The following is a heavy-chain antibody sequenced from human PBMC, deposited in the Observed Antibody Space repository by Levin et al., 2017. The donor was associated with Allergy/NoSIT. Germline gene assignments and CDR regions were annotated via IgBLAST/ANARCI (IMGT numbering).Heavy chain of an antibody. D-gene: IGHD5-12*01. V-gene: IGHV1-2*02. J-gene: IGHJ4*02. CDR3: ARGLATRAGDY. CDR2: INPNSGGT. Sequence: GASVKVSCKASGHTLTAYYIHWVRQAPGQRLEWMGWINPNSGGTNYAQKFQGRVTMTRDTSINTAYMELNRLTSDDTAVYYCARGLATRAGDYWGQGMLVSVSS. CDR1: GHTLTAYY.